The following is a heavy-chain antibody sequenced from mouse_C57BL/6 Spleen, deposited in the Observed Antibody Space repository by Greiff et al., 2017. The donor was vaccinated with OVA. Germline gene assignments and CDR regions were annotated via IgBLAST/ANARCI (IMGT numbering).Heavy chain of an antibody. V-gene: IGHV14-3*01. CDR3: ARDYGSSHGYFDV. CDR1: GFNITNTY. D-gene: IGHD1-1*01. CDR2: IDPANGST. Sequence: EVQLQESVAELVRPGASVKLSCTASGFNITNTYMHWVKQRPEQGLEWIGRIDPANGSTKYAPKFQGKATITADTSSNTAYMQLSSLTSEDTAIDYCARDYGSSHGYFDVWGTGTTVTVSS. J-gene: IGHJ1*03.